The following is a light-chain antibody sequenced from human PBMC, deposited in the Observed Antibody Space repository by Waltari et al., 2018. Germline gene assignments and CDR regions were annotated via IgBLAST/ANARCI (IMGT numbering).Light chain of an antibody. Sequence: QSALTQPRSVSGSPGQSVTISCTGTSSDVGGYNYVSWYQQHPGKATKLMIYDVSKRPSGVPDRFSGSKSGNTASLTISGLQAEDEADYYCCSYAGSYRAVFGGGTKLTVL. J-gene: IGLJ2*01. V-gene: IGLV2-11*01. CDR2: DVS. CDR3: CSYAGSYRAV. CDR1: SSDVGGYNY.